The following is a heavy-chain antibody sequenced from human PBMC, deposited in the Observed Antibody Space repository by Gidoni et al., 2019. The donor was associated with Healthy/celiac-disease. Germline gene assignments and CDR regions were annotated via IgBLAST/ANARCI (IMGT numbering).Heavy chain of an antibody. V-gene: IGHV3-11*05. J-gene: IGHJ4*02. Sequence: QVQLVESGGGLVKPGGSLSLSCAASGFTFSDYYMSWIRQAPGKGLEWVSYISSSSSYTNYADSVKGRFTFSRDNAKNSLYLQMNSLRAEDTAVYYCATIAAQDYGDYAPYWGQGTLVTVSS. CDR2: ISSSSSYT. D-gene: IGHD4-17*01. CDR3: ATIAAQDYGDYAPY. CDR1: GFTFSDYY.